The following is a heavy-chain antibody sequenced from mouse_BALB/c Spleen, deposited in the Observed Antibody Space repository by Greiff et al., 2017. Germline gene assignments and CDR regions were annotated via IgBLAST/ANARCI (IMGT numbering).Heavy chain of an antibody. Sequence: EVKLVESGGGLVKLGGSLKLSCAASGFTFSSYYMSWVRQTPEKRLELVAAINSNGGSTYYPDTVKGRFTISRDNAKNTLYLQMSSLKSEDTALYYCARRWLPYYAMDYWGQGTSVTVSS. V-gene: IGHV5-6-2*01. CDR1: GFTFSSYY. CDR3: ARRWLPYYAMDY. CDR2: INSNGGST. J-gene: IGHJ4*01. D-gene: IGHD2-3*01.